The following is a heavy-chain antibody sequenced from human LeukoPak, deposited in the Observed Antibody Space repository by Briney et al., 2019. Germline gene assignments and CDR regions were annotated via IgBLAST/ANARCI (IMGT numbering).Heavy chain of an antibody. D-gene: IGHD2-15*01. V-gene: IGHV1-69*05. J-gene: IGHJ5*02. CDR3: AREVVVVVAAMRNXNWFXX. CDR1: GGTFSSYA. Sequence: ASVKVSCKASGGTFSSYAISWVRQAPGQGLEWMGGIIPIFGTANYAQKFQGRVTITTDESTSTAYMELSSLRSEDTAVYYCAREVVVVVAAMRNXNWFXXWGQGTLVT. CDR2: IIPIFGTA.